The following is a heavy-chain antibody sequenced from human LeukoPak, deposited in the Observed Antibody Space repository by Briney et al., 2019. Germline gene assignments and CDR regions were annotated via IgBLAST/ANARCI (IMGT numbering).Heavy chain of an antibody. V-gene: IGHV3-23*01. D-gene: IGHD6-13*01. Sequence: GGSLRLSCAASGFTFSSYAMSWARQAPGKGLEWVSAISGSGGSAYYADSVKGRFTISRDNSKNTLYLQMNSLRAEDTAVYYCAKGLQQLVPFWFDPWGQGTLVTVSS. CDR2: ISGSGGSA. J-gene: IGHJ5*02. CDR1: GFTFSSYA. CDR3: AKGLQQLVPFWFDP.